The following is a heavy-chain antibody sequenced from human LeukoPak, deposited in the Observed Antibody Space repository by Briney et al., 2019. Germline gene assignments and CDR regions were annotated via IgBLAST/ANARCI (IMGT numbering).Heavy chain of an antibody. D-gene: IGHD5-18*01. Sequence: ASVKVSCKASGYTFTGYYMHWVRQAPGQGLEWMGWINPNSGGTNYARKFQGRVTMTRNTSISTAYMELSSLRSEDTAVYYCARVGYSYGFTSYWGQGTLVTVSS. J-gene: IGHJ4*02. CDR2: INPNSGGT. CDR1: GYTFTGYY. CDR3: ARVGYSYGFTSY. V-gene: IGHV1-2*02.